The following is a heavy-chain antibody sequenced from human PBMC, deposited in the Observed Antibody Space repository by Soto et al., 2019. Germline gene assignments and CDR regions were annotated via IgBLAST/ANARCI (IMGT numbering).Heavy chain of an antibody. CDR1: GFTFSSYA. J-gene: IGHJ4*02. CDR2: ISGSGGST. D-gene: IGHD3-22*01. Sequence: HPGGSVRLSCAASGFTFSSYAMSWVRQAPGKGLEWVSAISGSGGSTYYADSVKGRFTISRDNSKNTLYLQMNSLRAEDTAVYYCAKPHVAPPSEIHDSSGYSNSGDYWGQGTLVTVSS. CDR3: AKPHVAPPSEIHDSSGYSNSGDY. V-gene: IGHV3-23*01.